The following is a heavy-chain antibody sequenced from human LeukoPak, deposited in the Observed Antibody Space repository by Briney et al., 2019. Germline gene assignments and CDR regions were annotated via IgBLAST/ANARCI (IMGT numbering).Heavy chain of an antibody. CDR2: IKQDGSEK. Sequence: PGGSLRLSCAASGFTFSSSWMSWVRQAPGKGLEWVADIKQDGSEKYYVDSVKGRFTISRDNAKNSLYLQMNSLRAEDTAVYYCVRGTYYDILTGYYSYYGMDVWGQGTTVTVSS. D-gene: IGHD3-9*01. CDR3: VRGTYYDILTGYYSYYGMDV. V-gene: IGHV3-7*01. J-gene: IGHJ6*02. CDR1: GFTFSSSW.